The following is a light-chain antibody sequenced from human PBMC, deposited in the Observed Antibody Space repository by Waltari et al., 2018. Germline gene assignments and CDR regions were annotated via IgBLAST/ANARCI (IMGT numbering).Light chain of an antibody. Sequence: QSALTQPASVSASPGQSITLSCPGTSSDVGSFNFVSWYQLHPGKAPKPIIYDVTDRPSGVSTRFSGSKSANTASLTISGLQPEDEADYYCSSYTTSSTVTFGGGTKLTVL. J-gene: IGLJ2*01. CDR3: SSYTTSSTVT. CDR1: SSDVGSFNF. CDR2: DVT. V-gene: IGLV2-14*01.